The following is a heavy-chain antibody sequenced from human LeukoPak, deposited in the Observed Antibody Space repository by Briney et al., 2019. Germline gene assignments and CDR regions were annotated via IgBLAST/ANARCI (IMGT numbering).Heavy chain of an antibody. J-gene: IGHJ6*02. CDR1: GFTFKNYK. V-gene: IGHV3-21*01. Sequence: PGGSLRLSCAASGFTFKNYKMNWVRQAPGKGLEWVSSISSSSTYIYYADFLKGRFNISRDNARNSLFLQINSLRAEDTAVYYCARERVVAVAGAYYYYGMDVWVPGTTVTVSS. D-gene: IGHD6-19*01. CDR2: ISSSSTYI. CDR3: ARERVVAVAGAYYYYGMDV.